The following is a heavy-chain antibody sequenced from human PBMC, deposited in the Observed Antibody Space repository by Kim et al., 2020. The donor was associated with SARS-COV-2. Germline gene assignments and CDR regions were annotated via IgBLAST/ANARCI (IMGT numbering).Heavy chain of an antibody. V-gene: IGHV3-7*01. CDR1: GFTFSDSW. CDR3: ARTRYTGSQYRAIDF. CDR2: VKHDGSDK. Sequence: GGSLRLSCAASGFTFSDSWMTWVRQAPAKGLEWVASVKHDGSDKIYVDSVRGRFTISRDNAKKSLFLQMSSLRVEDTAVYYCARTRYTGSQYRAIDFWGQGTLVTVSS. D-gene: IGHD6-13*01. J-gene: IGHJ4*02.